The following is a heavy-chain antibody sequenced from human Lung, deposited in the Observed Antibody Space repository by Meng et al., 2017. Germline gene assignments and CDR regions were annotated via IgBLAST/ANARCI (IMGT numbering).Heavy chain of an antibody. CDR1: GYSFTTYG. CDR2: INTDNGDT. Sequence: QVQLGQSGAEGKKPGTSVKVSCQAAGYSFTTYGMHWLRQAPGQRLEWMGWINTDNGDTHYSQKFQGRVTITRDTSARTAYMELSSLRSEDTAVYFCARDERGGPYYFDYWGQGTLVTVSS. J-gene: IGHJ4*02. V-gene: IGHV1-3*04. CDR3: ARDERGGPYYFDY.